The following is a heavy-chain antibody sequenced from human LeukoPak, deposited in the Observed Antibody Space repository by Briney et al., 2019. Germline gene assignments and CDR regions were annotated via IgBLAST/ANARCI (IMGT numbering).Heavy chain of an antibody. CDR1: GFTIDDYA. CDR3: AKDMRAGYSSSWLSSDY. J-gene: IGHJ4*02. D-gene: IGHD6-13*01. CDR2: ISWNSGSI. Sequence: GGSLRLSCAASGFTIDDYAMHWVRQAPGKGLEWVSGISWNSGSIGYADSVKGRFTISRDNAKNSLYLQMNSLRAEDTALYYCAKDMRAGYSSSWLSSDYWGQGTLVTVSS. V-gene: IGHV3-9*01.